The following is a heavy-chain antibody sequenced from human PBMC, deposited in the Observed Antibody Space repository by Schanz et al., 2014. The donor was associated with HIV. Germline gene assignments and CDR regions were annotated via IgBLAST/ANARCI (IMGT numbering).Heavy chain of an antibody. CDR3: TREGNYYGGSVPGH. Sequence: QVQLVESGGGVVQPGRSLSLSCAAAGFTFTTYAMHWARQTPGKGLEWVAVIWYDGTNKYYADSVKGRFTISRDNSNNGLFLHMPTLRAEDTATYYCTREGNYYGGSVPGHWGQGALVSVSS. CDR2: IWYDGTNK. V-gene: IGHV3-33*01. CDR1: GFTFTTYA. D-gene: IGHD2-21*01. J-gene: IGHJ4*02.